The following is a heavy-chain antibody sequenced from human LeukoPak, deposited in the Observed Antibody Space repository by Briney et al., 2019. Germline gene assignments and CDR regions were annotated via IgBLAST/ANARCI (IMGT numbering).Heavy chain of an antibody. Sequence: PGGSLRLSCAASGFTFSTSWMSWVRQVPGKGLEWVANIKKDGSETYYVDSVKGRFTISRDNAKNSLYLQMNSLRAEDTAVYYCVRGDFDFWGQGTLVTVSS. CDR3: VRGDFDF. CDR2: IKKDGSET. V-gene: IGHV3-7*04. CDR1: GFTFSTSW. J-gene: IGHJ4*02.